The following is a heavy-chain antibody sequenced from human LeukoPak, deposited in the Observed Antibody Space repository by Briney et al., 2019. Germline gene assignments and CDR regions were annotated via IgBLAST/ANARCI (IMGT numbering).Heavy chain of an antibody. CDR1: GGTFSSYA. V-gene: IGHV1-69*13. D-gene: IGHD1-26*01. J-gene: IGHJ4*02. CDR3: ARDNKWEIFAFDY. Sequence: SVKGSLKASGGTFSSYAVSGVRQAPEQGLEWMGGIIPIFGTPKYAQKFQGRITITADESTSTAYMELSSLRSEDTAVYYCARDNKWEIFAFDYWGQGTLVTVSS. CDR2: IIPIFGTP.